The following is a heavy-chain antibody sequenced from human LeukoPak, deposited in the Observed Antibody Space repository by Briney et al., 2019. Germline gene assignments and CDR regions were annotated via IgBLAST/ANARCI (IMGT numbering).Heavy chain of an antibody. J-gene: IGHJ4*02. CDR2: FDPEDGET. Sequence: ASVKVSCKVYGYTLAELSMHWVRQAPGKGLEWMGGFDPEDGETIYAQKFQGRVTMTEDTSTDTAYMELSSLRSEDTAVYYCATFYDFWSGYYPFDYWGQGTLVTVSS. D-gene: IGHD3-3*01. CDR1: GYTLAELS. CDR3: ATFYDFWSGYYPFDY. V-gene: IGHV1-24*01.